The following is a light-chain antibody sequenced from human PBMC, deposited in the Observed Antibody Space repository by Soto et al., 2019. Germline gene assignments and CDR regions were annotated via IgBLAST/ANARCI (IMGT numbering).Light chain of an antibody. V-gene: IGKV3-20*01. CDR2: GGS. CDR1: QSLDSNY. Sequence: EILLTQSPGTLSLSPGESATLSCRASQSLDSNYLAWYQQKPGQAPRLLIYGGSSRATGIPDRFTGGGSGTDFTLTISRLEPEDFAIYFCPQYGTSPLSTFGRGTKLEI. J-gene: IGKJ2*01. CDR3: PQYGTSPLST.